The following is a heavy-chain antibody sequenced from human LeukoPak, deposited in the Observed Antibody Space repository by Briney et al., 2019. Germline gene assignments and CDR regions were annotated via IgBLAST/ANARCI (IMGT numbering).Heavy chain of an antibody. CDR1: GGSISIGGYY. Sequence: SQTLSLTCTVSGGSISIGGYYWSWIRQHPGKGLEWIGYIYYSGSTYYNPSLKSRVTISVYTSKNQFSLKLSSVTAADTAVYYCARDPTSGSYGQGDAFDIWGQGTMVTVSS. D-gene: IGHD1-26*01. J-gene: IGHJ3*02. CDR2: IYYSGST. V-gene: IGHV4-31*03. CDR3: ARDPTSGSYGQGDAFDI.